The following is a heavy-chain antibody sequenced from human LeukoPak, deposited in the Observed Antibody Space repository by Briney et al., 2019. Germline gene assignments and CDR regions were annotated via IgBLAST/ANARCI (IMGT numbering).Heavy chain of an antibody. CDR2: INPSGGST. V-gene: IGHV1-46*01. Sequence: ASVEVSCTASGYTFTSYYMHWVRQAPGQGLEWMGIINPSGGSTSYAQKFQGRVTMTRDTSTSTVYMELSSLRSEDTAVYYCAREDGGDYIDCWGQGTLVTVSS. CDR3: AREDGGDYIDC. J-gene: IGHJ4*02. CDR1: GYTFTSYY. D-gene: IGHD3-16*01.